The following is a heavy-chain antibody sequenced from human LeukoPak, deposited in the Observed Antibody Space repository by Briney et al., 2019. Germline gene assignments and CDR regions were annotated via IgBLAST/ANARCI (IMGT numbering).Heavy chain of an antibody. V-gene: IGHV3-33*06. CDR3: AKEKTTFGVAPGLDV. CDR2: IWYDGSNK. Sequence: GRSLRLSCAASGFTFSSYGMDWVRQAPGEGLEWVAVIWYDGSNKYYADSVKGRFTISRDNSKNTLYLQMNSLRAEDTAVYYCAKEKTTFGVAPGLDVWGKGTTVTVSS. D-gene: IGHD3-3*01. CDR1: GFTFSSYG. J-gene: IGHJ6*04.